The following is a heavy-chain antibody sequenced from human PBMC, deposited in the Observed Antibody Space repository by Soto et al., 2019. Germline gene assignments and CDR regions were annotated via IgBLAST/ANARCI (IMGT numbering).Heavy chain of an antibody. CDR3: ARDGLQSGYGMDV. CDR1: GGSISSGGYY. J-gene: IGHJ6*02. Sequence: QVQLQESGPGLVKPSQTLSLTCTVSGGSISSGGYYWSWIRQHPGKGLERIGYIYYSGSTYYNPSLKSRVTISVDTSKNQFSLQLSSVTAADTAVYYCARDGLQSGYGMDVWGQGTTVTVSS. CDR2: IYYSGST. V-gene: IGHV4-31*03. D-gene: IGHD2-15*01.